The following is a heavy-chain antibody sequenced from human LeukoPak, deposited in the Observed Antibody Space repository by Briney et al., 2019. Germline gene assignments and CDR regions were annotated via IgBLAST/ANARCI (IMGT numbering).Heavy chain of an antibody. J-gene: IGHJ3*02. V-gene: IGHV3-23*01. D-gene: IGHD4-17*01. CDR1: GFTFSSYA. CDR2: ISGSGGST. Sequence: GGSLRLSCAASGFTFSSYAMTWVRQAPGKGLEWVSAISGSGGSTYYADSVKGRFTISRDNPKNTLHLQMNSLRAEDTALYYCAKLSQSTVTTPGAFDIWGQGTMVTVSS. CDR3: AKLSQSTVTTPGAFDI.